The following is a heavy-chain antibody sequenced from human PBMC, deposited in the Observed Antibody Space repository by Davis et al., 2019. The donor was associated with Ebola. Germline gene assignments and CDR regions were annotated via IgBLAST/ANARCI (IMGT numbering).Heavy chain of an antibody. Sequence: GESLKISCEASGFSFSTYGMHWVRQAPGKGLEWVAITSFDGSNEHYADSVKGRFTISRDSSRNTLYLQMSSLRPEDTAVYYCAKGPRNDYYFYYYMDVWGKGTTVSVSS. CDR3: AKGPRNDYYFYYYMDV. CDR2: TSFDGSNE. J-gene: IGHJ6*03. D-gene: IGHD1-14*01. V-gene: IGHV3-30*18. CDR1: GFSFSTYG.